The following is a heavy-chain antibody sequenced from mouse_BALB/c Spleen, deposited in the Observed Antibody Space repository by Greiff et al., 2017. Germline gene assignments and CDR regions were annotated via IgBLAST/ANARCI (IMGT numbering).Heavy chain of an antibody. CDR2: IWSGGST. CDR3: ARNVYYDYGGFAY. V-gene: IGHV2-4-1*01. Sequence: VKLMESGPDLVAPSQSLSITCTVSGFSLTSYGVHWVRQSPGKGLEWLGVIWSGGSTDYNAAFISRLSISKDNSKSQVFFKMNSLQADDTAIYYCARNVYYDYGGFAYWGQGTLVTVSA. D-gene: IGHD2-4*01. CDR1: GFSLTSYG. J-gene: IGHJ3*01.